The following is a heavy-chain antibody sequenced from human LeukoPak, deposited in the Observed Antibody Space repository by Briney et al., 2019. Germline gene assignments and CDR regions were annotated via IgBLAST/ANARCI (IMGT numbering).Heavy chain of an antibody. CDR3: ASKDESNYHYGALDI. CDR1: GGSFSAYY. Sequence: SETLSLTCAVYGGSFSAYYWSWIRQPPGKGLEWIGEINHSGSTNYNPSLNSRVTISLDRSKIHFSLKVNSMTAADTAIYYCASKDESNYHYGALDIWGQGTMVTVSS. J-gene: IGHJ3*02. CDR2: INHSGST. D-gene: IGHD4-17*01. V-gene: IGHV4-34*01.